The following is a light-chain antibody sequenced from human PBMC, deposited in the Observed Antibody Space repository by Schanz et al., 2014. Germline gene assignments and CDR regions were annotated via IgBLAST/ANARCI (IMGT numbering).Light chain of an antibody. CDR1: QSVSTY. J-gene: IGKJ1*01. CDR3: QQYNNWT. Sequence: EIVLTQFPDTLSLSPGGRATLSCRASQSVSTYLAWYQQRPGQAPSLLIYGASTRATGIPARFSGGGSGTEFTLTISSLQSEDFALYYCQQYNNWTFGQGTKVEIK. CDR2: GAS. V-gene: IGKV3D-15*01.